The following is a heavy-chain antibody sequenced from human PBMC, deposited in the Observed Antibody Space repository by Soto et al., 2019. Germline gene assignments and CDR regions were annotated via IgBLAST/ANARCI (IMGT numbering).Heavy chain of an antibody. CDR3: AKAPYPPCGYYNDY. J-gene: IGHJ4*02. CDR2: ISGSGGST. CDR1: GFTFSSYA. D-gene: IGHD3-22*01. V-gene: IGHV3-23*01. Sequence: EVQLLESGGGLVQPGGSLRLSCAASGFTFSSYAMSWVRQAPGKGLEWVSAISGSGGSTYYADSVKGRFTISRDNSKNTPYLQIDSLRAEGTAVYYCAKAPYPPCGYYNDYWGQGTLVTVSS.